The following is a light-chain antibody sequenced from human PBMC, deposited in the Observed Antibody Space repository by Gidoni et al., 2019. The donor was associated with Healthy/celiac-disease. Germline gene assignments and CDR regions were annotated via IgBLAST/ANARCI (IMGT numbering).Light chain of an antibody. CDR3: QQSYRTLWT. CDR1: QSISSY. V-gene: IGKV1-39*01. Sequence: DIQMTQSPSSLSASVGDRVTITCRAIQSISSYLNWYQQKPGKAPKLLIYAASSLQSGVPSRLSGSGSGTDFTLTISSLQPEDFATYYCQQSYRTLWTFGQGTKVEIK. J-gene: IGKJ1*01. CDR2: AAS.